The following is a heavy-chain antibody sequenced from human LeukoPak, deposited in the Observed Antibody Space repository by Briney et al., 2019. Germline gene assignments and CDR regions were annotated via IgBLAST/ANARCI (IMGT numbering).Heavy chain of an antibody. CDR3: ASSWDTAMATFDY. CDR1: GGSISSSNW. D-gene: IGHD5-18*01. CDR2: IYHSGST. Sequence: SETLPLTCAVSGGSISSSNWWSWVRQPPGKGLEWIGEIYHSGSTNYNPSLKSRVTISVDKSKNQFSLKLSSVTAADTAVYYCASSWDTAMATFDYWGQGTLVTVSS. J-gene: IGHJ4*02. V-gene: IGHV4-4*02.